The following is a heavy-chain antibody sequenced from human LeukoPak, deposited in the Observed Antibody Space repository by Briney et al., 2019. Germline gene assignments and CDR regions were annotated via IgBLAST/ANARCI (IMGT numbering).Heavy chain of an antibody. Sequence: PGASLKISYKGSGYSFTSYWIGWVRQMPGKGLEWMGIIYPGDSDTRYSPSFQGQVTISADKSISTAYLQWSSLKAPDTATYYCARRVSYSSSRHYFDYWGQGSLVTVSS. J-gene: IGHJ4*02. V-gene: IGHV5-51*01. CDR2: IYPGDSDT. CDR1: GYSFTSYW. D-gene: IGHD6-6*01. CDR3: ARRVSYSSSRHYFDY.